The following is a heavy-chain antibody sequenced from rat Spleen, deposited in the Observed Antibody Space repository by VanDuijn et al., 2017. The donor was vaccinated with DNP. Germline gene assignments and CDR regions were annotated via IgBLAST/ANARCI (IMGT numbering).Heavy chain of an antibody. CDR3: TSPVPSGHYVMDA. Sequence: EVQLVETGGGLVQPGGSLKLSCVASGFTFNKYWMTWIRQVPGKGLEWVAAITSSGGSTYYPDSVKGRFAISRDNAISGLYLQMDSLRSEDTATYYCTSPVPSGHYVMDAWGQGTSVTVSS. CDR2: ITSSGGST. CDR1: GFTFNKYW. J-gene: IGHJ4*01. V-gene: IGHV5-31*01. D-gene: IGHD4-3*01.